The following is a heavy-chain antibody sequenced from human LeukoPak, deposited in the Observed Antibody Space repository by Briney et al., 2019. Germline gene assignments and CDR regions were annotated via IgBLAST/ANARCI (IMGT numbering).Heavy chain of an antibody. V-gene: IGHV3-30*03. CDR3: ARSWYSDY. J-gene: IGHJ4*02. Sequence: PGRSLRLSCAASGFTFTNYGMHWVRQAPGKGLEWVAVISYDGRNKKYADSVKGRFTISRDNSKNTLYLQMNSLRAEDTAVYYCARSWYSDYWGQGTLVTVSS. CDR2: ISYDGRNK. D-gene: IGHD6-13*01. CDR1: GFTFTNYG.